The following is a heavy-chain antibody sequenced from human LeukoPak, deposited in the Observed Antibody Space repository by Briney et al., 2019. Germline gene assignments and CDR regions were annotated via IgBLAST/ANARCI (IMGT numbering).Heavy chain of an antibody. Sequence: GASVKVSCKASGGTFSSYAISWVRQAPGQGLEWIGGIIPIFGTANYAQKFQGRVTITADESTSTAYMELSSLRSEDTAVYYCARARGYSGYVGYYYYGMDVWGQGTTVTVSS. CDR3: ARARGYSGYVGYYYYGMDV. CDR1: GGTFSSYA. V-gene: IGHV1-69*13. J-gene: IGHJ6*02. CDR2: IIPIFGTA. D-gene: IGHD5-12*01.